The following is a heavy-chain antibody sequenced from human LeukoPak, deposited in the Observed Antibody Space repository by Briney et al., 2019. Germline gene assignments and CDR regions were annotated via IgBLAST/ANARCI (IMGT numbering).Heavy chain of an antibody. CDR3: AKAGSGSYYKSRSGMDV. CDR2: ISRNGGST. D-gene: IGHD3-10*01. V-gene: IGHV3-64D*06. Sequence: PGGSLRLSCSASGFTISRYAMHWVRQAPGKGLEYLSAISRNGGSTNYADSVKDRFTISRDNYKNTLYLQMSSLRAEDTAVYYFAKAGSGSYYKSRSGMDVWGKGTTVIVSS. CDR1: GFTISRYA. J-gene: IGHJ6*04.